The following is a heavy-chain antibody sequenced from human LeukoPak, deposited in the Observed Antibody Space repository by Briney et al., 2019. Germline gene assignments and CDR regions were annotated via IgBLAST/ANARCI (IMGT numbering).Heavy chain of an antibody. J-gene: IGHJ1*01. CDR3: ARGAARAAEYFQH. CDR1: GFTFSTYW. D-gene: IGHD2-15*01. CDR2: IKQDGSEQ. V-gene: IGHV3-7*01. Sequence: GGSLRLSCAASGFTFSTYWMSWVRQAPGKGLEWVANIKQDGSEQYYVDSVKGRFTISRDNAKNSLYLQMNSLRAEDTAVYYCARGAARAAEYFQHWGQGTLVTVSS.